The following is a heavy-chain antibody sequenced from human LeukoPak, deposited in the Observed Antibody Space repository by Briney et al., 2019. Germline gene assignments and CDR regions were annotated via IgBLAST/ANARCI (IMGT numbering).Heavy chain of an antibody. CDR3: ARDSSYGDYQGDYFDY. D-gene: IGHD4-17*01. CDR1: GFTFSSYG. V-gene: IGHV3-33*01. J-gene: IGHJ4*02. CDR2: IWYDGSNK. Sequence: GGSLILSCAASGFTFSSYGMHWVRQAPGKGLEWVAVIWYDGSNKYYADSVKGRFTISRDNSKNTLYLQMNSLRAEDTAVYYCARDSSYGDYQGDYFDYWGQGALVTVSS.